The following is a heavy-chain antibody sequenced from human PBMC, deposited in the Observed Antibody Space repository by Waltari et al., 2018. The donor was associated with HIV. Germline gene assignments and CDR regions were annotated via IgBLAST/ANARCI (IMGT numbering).Heavy chain of an antibody. CDR3: ARAYPGYSSSWFFTYFDY. J-gene: IGHJ4*02. Sequence: QVQLQESGPGLVKPSQTLSLTCTISGDSISSGGYYWTWIRQHPGKGLEWIGYISYSGSTYYNPSLKSRVTMSLDTSKNQFSLNLTSVTAADTAVYYCARAYPGYSSSWFFTYFDYWGQGTLVTVSS. CDR2: ISYSGST. CDR1: GDSISSGGYY. V-gene: IGHV4-31*03. D-gene: IGHD6-13*01.